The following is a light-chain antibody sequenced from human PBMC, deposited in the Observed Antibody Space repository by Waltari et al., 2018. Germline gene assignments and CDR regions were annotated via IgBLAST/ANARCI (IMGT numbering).Light chain of an antibody. CDR2: DAS. CDR1: QSISRF. Sequence: DIFLTQSPGTLSLSPGEGATLSCRASQSISRFLAWYQQKPGQAPRLLIYDASSRATGIPGRCRCSGSGTDFSLTISRLEPEDFAVYYCQQYATLPATFVQGTKVEL. CDR3: QQYATLPAT. J-gene: IGKJ1*01. V-gene: IGKV3-20*01.